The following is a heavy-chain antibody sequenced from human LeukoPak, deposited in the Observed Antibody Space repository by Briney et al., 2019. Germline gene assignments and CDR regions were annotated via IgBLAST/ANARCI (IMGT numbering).Heavy chain of an antibody. Sequence: AXVKVSXKASGYTFTGYYMHWVRQAPGQGLEWMGRINPNSGATNYSHNFQCTVPMTMYTSISTAYMELSRLRSDDTAVYYCARVRRGVAVAGPYYYYYMDVWGKGTTVTVSS. V-gene: IGHV1-2*06. CDR1: GYTFTGYY. J-gene: IGHJ6*03. D-gene: IGHD6-19*01. CDR2: INPNSGAT. CDR3: ARVRRGVAVAGPYYYYYMDV.